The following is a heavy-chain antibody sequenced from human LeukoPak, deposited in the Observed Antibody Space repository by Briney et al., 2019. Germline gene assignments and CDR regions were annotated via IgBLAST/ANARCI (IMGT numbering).Heavy chain of an antibody. Sequence: ASVTVSFTSSGYTFPSYHINWVRQAPGQRREWMGIINPSGGSTSYTQKFQGRVTITRDTSTSTVYMELSSLRSEDTAVYYCARGGIAVAVPFDYWGQGTLVTVSS. CDR1: GYTFPSYH. D-gene: IGHD6-19*01. V-gene: IGHV1-46*01. J-gene: IGHJ4*02. CDR2: INPSGGST. CDR3: ARGGIAVAVPFDY.